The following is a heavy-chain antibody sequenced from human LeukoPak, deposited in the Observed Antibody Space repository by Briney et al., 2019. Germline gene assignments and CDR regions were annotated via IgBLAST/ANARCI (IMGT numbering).Heavy chain of an antibody. Sequence: TGGSLRLSCAASGFTFSSYAMHWVRQAPGKGLEYVSAISSNGGSTYYANSVKGRFTTSRDNSKNTLFLQMGSLRAEDMAVYYCARGGSIAARPIDYWGQGTLVTVSS. CDR1: GFTFSSYA. V-gene: IGHV3-64*01. CDR2: ISSNGGST. D-gene: IGHD6-6*01. CDR3: ARGGSIAARPIDY. J-gene: IGHJ4*02.